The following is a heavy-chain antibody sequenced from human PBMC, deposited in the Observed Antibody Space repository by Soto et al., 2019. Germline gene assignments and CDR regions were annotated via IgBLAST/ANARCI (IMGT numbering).Heavy chain of an antibody. J-gene: IGHJ4*02. CDR2: IYHSGST. CDR3: ARSDGRY. CDR1: GGSISSGGYS. Sequence: PSETLSLTCAVLGGSISSGGYSWSWIRQPPGKGLEWIGYIYHSGSTNYNPSLKSRVTISVDTSKNQFSLKLSSVTAADTAVYYCARSDGRYWGQGTLVTVSS. V-gene: IGHV4-30-2*02.